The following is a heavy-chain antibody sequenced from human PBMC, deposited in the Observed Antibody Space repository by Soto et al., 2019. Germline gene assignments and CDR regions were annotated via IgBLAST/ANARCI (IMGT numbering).Heavy chain of an antibody. CDR2: ISWNSGSI. J-gene: IGHJ6*01. V-gene: IGHV3-9*01. CDR3: AKALAVAGIHYGMDV. D-gene: IGHD6-19*01. Sequence: EVQLVESGGGLVQPGRSLRLSCAASGFTFDDYAMHWVRQAPGKGLEWVSGISWNSGSIGYADSVKGRFTISRDNAKNSLYLQMNRLRAEDTALYYCAKALAVAGIHYGMDVW. CDR1: GFTFDDYA.